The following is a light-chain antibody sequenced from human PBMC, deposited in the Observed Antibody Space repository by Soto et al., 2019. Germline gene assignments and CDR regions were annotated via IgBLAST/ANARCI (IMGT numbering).Light chain of an antibody. CDR3: QQFSSYPRT. V-gene: IGKV3-20*01. Sequence: EFVLTQSPGTLSLSPGERATLSCRASQTVRNNYLAWYQQKPGQAPRLLIYDASSRATGIPDRFSGGGSGTDFTLTISRLEPEDFAVYYCQQFSSYPRTVGGGTKLDSK. CDR2: DAS. J-gene: IGKJ4*01. CDR1: QTVRNNY.